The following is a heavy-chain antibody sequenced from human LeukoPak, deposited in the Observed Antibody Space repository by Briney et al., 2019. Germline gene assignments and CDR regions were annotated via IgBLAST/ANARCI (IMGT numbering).Heavy chain of an antibody. J-gene: IGHJ4*02. CDR2: ISSSGSTI. D-gene: IGHD1-7*01. V-gene: IGHV3-48*04. CDR1: GFTFSSYG. Sequence: GGSLRLSCAASGFTFSSYGMSWVRQAPGKGLEWVSYISSSGSTIYYADSVKGRFTISRDNAKNSLYLQMNSLRAEDTAVYYCARDRMGPENSIDYWGQGTLVTVSS. CDR3: ARDRMGPENSIDY.